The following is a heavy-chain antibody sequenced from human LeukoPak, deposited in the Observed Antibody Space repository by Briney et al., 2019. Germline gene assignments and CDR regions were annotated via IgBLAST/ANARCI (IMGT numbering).Heavy chain of an antibody. Sequence: PGGSLSLSCAASGFTFRNYPMAWVRQAPGKGLEWVSSINADGGVTDYADSVKGRFTISRDNSKNTLYQQMNTLRAEDTAVYYCAKDIVVLPAAYFDYWGQGTLVTVSS. CDR2: INADGGVT. J-gene: IGHJ4*02. D-gene: IGHD2-2*01. V-gene: IGHV3-23*01. CDR3: AKDIVVLPAAYFDY. CDR1: GFTFRNYP.